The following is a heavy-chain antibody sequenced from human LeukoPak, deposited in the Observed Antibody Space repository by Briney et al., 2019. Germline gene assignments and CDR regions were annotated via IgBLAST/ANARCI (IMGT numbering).Heavy chain of an antibody. CDR1: GVSINSGSNY. J-gene: IGHJ4*02. CDR2: IYSSGST. D-gene: IGHD3-22*01. CDR3: ARAPHYYYDSSGYYYYFDY. V-gene: IGHV4-39*07. Sequence: SETLSLTCNVSGVSINSGSNYWGWIRQPPGKTLEWIGSIYSSGSTYYNSSLKSRVTISADTSKNQFSLKLTSVTAADTAVYYCARAPHYYYDSSGYYYYFDYWGQGTLVTVSS.